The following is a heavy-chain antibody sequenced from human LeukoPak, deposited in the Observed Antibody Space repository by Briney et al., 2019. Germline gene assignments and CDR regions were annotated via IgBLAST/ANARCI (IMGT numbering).Heavy chain of an antibody. CDR2: ISSSSSTI. V-gene: IGHV3-48*01. CDR1: GFTFSSYS. Sequence: GGSLRLSCAASGFTFSSYSMNWVRQAPGKGLEWVSYISSSSSTIYYADSVKGRFTISRDNAKNSLYLQMNSLRAEDTAVYYCARVRGYDSRDLDYWGQGTLVTVSS. J-gene: IGHJ4*02. CDR3: ARVRGYDSRDLDY. D-gene: IGHD3-22*01.